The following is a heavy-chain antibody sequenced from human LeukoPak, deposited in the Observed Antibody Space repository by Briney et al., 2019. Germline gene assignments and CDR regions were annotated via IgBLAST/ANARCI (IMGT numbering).Heavy chain of an antibody. Sequence: EASVTVSCKASGYTFTGYYMHWVRQAPGQGLEWMGWINPNSGGTNYAQKFQGRVTMTRDTSISTAYMELSGLRSDDTAVYYCARADRLHGGPYLIGPWGQGTLVTVSS. D-gene: IGHD2-21*01. CDR2: INPNSGGT. CDR3: ARADRLHGGPYLIGP. CDR1: GYTFTGYY. V-gene: IGHV1-2*02. J-gene: IGHJ5*02.